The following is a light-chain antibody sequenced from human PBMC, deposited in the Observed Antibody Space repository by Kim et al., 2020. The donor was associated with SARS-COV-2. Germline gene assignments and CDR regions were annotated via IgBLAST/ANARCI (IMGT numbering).Light chain of an antibody. CDR3: SSYTSSSTPG. CDR2: DVS. CDR1: SSDVGGYNY. J-gene: IGLJ2*01. Sequence: GQSITISCTGTSSDVGGYNYVSWYQQHPGKAPKLMIYDVSNRPSGVSNRFSGSKSGKTASLTISGLQAEDEADYYCSSYTSSSTPGFGGGTQLTVL. V-gene: IGLV2-14*03.